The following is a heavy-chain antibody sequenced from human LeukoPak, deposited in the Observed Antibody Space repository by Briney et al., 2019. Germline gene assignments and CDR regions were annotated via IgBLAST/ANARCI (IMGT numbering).Heavy chain of an antibody. CDR3: AGHVAEELWFGELPNWFDP. CDR2: IYYNEST. J-gene: IGHJ5*02. Sequence: SETLSLTCTVSGRSISSSSYYWGWIRQPPGKGLEWIGSIYYNESTYYNPSLNSRFTISVDTSKNQFSLKLSSGTAADTAVYYCAGHVAEELWFGELPNWFDPWGQGTLVTVSS. CDR1: GRSISSSSYY. V-gene: IGHV4-39*01. D-gene: IGHD3-10*01.